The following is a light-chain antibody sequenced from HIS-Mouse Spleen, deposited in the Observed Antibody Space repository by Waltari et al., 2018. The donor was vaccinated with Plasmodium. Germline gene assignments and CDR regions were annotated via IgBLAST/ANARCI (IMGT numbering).Light chain of an antibody. CDR1: VLAKKY. CDR2: KDS. Sequence: SYELTQPSSVSVSPGQTARITCSGSVLAKKYARWFQQKPGQALVLVIYKDSERPQGIPERFSGSSSGTTVTLTISGAQVEDEADYYCYSAADNNLVFGGGTKLTVL. V-gene: IGLV3-27*01. J-gene: IGLJ3*02. CDR3: YSAADNNLV.